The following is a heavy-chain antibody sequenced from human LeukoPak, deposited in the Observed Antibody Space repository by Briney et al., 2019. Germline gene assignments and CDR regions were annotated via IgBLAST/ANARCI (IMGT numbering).Heavy chain of an antibody. V-gene: IGHV5-51*01. Sequence: GESLKISCKGSGYSSMSHWIAWVRQMPGKGLEWMGIIYPGDSDTRYSPSFQGQVTISADKSINTAYIPWSSLKASDAAMYYCARRPLFSSSSGLDYWGQGTLVTVSS. CDR1: GYSSMSHW. D-gene: IGHD6-6*01. CDR3: ARRPLFSSSSGLDY. CDR2: IYPGDSDT. J-gene: IGHJ4*02.